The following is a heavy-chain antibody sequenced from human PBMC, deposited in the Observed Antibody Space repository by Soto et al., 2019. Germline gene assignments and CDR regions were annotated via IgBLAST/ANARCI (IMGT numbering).Heavy chain of an antibody. J-gene: IGHJ4*02. V-gene: IGHV1-46*01. Sequence: QVQLVQSGAEVKKPGASVKVSCKASGYTFTRYYIHWVRQAPGQGLEWMGISNPSGRSTNYAQKFQGRVTMTSDTSTSTVYMDLSSLRSEDTAVYYCARGSSSGWLDYWGKGTLVTVSS. CDR2: SNPSGRST. CDR3: ARGSSSGWLDY. CDR1: GYTFTRYY. D-gene: IGHD6-19*01.